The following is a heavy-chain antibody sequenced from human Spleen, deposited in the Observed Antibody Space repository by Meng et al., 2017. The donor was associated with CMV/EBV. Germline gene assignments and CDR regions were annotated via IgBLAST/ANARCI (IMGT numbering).Heavy chain of an antibody. CDR1: GFTFSSYS. V-gene: IGHV3-21*01. CDR2: ISSSSSYI. CDR3: ARGGDYDILTGYSNAFDI. J-gene: IGHJ3*02. Sequence: GESLKISCAASGFTFSSYSMNWVRQAPGKGLEWVSSISSSSSYIYYADSVKGRFTISRDNAKNSLYLQMNNLRAEDTAVYYCARGGDYDILTGYSNAFDIWGQGTMVTVSS. D-gene: IGHD3-9*01.